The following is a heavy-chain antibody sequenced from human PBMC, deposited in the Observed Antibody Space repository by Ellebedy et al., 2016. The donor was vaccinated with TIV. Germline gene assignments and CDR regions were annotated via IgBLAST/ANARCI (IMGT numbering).Heavy chain of an antibody. J-gene: IGHJ3*02. CDR3: ARSANGLDPNYYDATGYAFDI. CDR1: GYTFISFG. Sequence: ASVKVSXKASGYTFISFGISWVRQAPGQGLEWMRWISTYNGNTDYAQKLQGRVSMSADTSTATAYMELRSLRSDDTAVYYCARSANGLDPNYYDATGYAFDIWGQGTMVTVS. CDR2: ISTYNGNT. D-gene: IGHD3-22*01. V-gene: IGHV1-18*01.